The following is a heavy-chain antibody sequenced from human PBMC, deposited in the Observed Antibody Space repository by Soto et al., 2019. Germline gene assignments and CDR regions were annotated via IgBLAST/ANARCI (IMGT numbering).Heavy chain of an antibody. V-gene: IGHV3-21*01. J-gene: IGHJ6*02. Sequence: GSLRLSCAASGFTFSSYSMNWVRQAPGKGLEWVSSISSSSSYIYYADSVKGRFTISRDNAKNSLYLQMSSLRAEDTAVYYCARDLRSVTTYYDFWSGSYYYYGMDVWGQGTTVTVSS. CDR3: ARDLRSVTTYYDFWSGSYYYYGMDV. CDR1: GFTFSSYS. D-gene: IGHD3-3*01. CDR2: ISSSSSYI.